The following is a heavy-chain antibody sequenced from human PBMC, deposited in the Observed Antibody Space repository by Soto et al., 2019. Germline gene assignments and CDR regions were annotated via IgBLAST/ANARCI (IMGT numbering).Heavy chain of an antibody. J-gene: IGHJ6*02. CDR3: ARETNGFMGAIAPAGYYYDGMDV. CDR1: GFTFSDYY. D-gene: IGHD1-26*01. CDR2: ISSSGSTI. Sequence: QVQLVESGGGLVKPGGSLRLSCAASGFTFSDYYMSWIRQAPGKGLEWVSYISSSGSTIYYADSVKGRFTISRDNAKNSLYLQMNSLRAEDTAVYYCARETNGFMGAIAPAGYYYDGMDVWGQGTTVTVSS. V-gene: IGHV3-11*01.